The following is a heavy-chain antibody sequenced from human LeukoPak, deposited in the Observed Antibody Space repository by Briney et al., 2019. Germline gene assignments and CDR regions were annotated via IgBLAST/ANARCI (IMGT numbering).Heavy chain of an antibody. CDR3: ARERPVVPAAKRSYYYMDV. CDR1: GGSISSGGYY. CDR2: IYYSGST. V-gene: IGHV4-31*03. Sequence: SETLSLTCTVSGGSISSGGYYWSWIRQHPGKGLEWIGYIYYSGSTYYNPSLKSRVTISVDTSKNQFSLKLSSVTAADTAVYYCARERPVVPAAKRSYYYMDVWGKGTTVTVSS. J-gene: IGHJ6*03. D-gene: IGHD2-2*01.